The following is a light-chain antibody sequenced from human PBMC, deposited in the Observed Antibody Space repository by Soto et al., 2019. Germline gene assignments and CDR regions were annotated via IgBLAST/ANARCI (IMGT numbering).Light chain of an antibody. Sequence: EIVLTQSPGTRSCSQGEKATLSSRASKIFPTNFLAWYQQKPGQAPKLVIYGVSRRATGIPDRFSGSGSGTDFTLTISRLEPEDFAVYYCQQYDSSWTFGQGTKVEIK. V-gene: IGKV3-20*01. CDR2: GVS. CDR1: KIFPTNF. J-gene: IGKJ1*01. CDR3: QQYDSSWT.